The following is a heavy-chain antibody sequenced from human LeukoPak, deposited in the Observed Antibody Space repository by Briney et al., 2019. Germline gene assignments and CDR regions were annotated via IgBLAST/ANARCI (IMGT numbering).Heavy chain of an antibody. D-gene: IGHD3-3*01. CDR3: ATYDFWSGFGLGN. CDR1: GFTFSSYW. CDR2: INQYGSES. J-gene: IGHJ4*02. V-gene: IGHV3-7*01. Sequence: GGSLRLSCAASGFTFSSYWMSWVRQAPGKGLEWLVNINQYGSESYSVDPVKGRFTISRDNTKNSLYLQMSSLRAEDAAVYYCATYDFWSGFGLGNWGQGTLVTVPS.